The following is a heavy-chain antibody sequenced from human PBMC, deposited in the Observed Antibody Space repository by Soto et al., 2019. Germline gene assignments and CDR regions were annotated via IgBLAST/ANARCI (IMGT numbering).Heavy chain of an antibody. J-gene: IGHJ4*02. Sequence: QVQLVQSGAEVKKPGSSVKVSYKASGGTFSRYTVTWVRQAPGQGLEWMGGITPMFGTPSYAQKFQGRVTITADESTSTAYMELSSLRSEDTAMYYCARDGTLYDSSAYYYLYWGQGTLVTVSS. CDR2: ITPMFGTP. D-gene: IGHD3-22*01. V-gene: IGHV1-69*01. CDR1: GGTFSRYT. CDR3: ARDGTLYDSSAYYYLY.